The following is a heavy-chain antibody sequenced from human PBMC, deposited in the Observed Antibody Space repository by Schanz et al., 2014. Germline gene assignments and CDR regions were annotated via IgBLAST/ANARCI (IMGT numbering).Heavy chain of an antibody. D-gene: IGHD2-15*01. J-gene: IGHJ6*02. CDR1: GDSLSSGGYY. CDR2: IYDSGNT. V-gene: IGHV4-31*03. Sequence: QVQLQESGPGLVKPSQTLSLTCNVSGDSLSSGGYYWNWIRQHPGKGLEWIGYIYDSGNTYYNPSLKSRGTMSIDTSENQFSLNLRSVTGADTAVYYCARLVGPSFYYGMDVWGQGTTVTGSS. CDR3: ARLVGPSFYYGMDV.